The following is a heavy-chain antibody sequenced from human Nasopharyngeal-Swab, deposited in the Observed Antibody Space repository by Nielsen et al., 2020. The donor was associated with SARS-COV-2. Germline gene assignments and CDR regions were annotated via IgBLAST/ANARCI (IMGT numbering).Heavy chain of an antibody. CDR2: LYYSGST. V-gene: IGHV4-59*01. CDR3: ARDLFSQPPYYDSSGYYPVYGMDV. J-gene: IGHJ6*02. Sequence: WLRQPPGQGLEWIGYLYYSGSTNYNPSLKSRVTISVDTSKNQFSLKLSSVTAADTAVYYCARDLFSQPPYYDSSGYYPVYGMDVWGQGTTVTVSS. D-gene: IGHD3-22*01.